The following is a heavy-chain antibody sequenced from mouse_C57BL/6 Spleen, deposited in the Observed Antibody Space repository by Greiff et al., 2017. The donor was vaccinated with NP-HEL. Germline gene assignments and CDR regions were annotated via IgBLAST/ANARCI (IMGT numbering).Heavy chain of an antibody. CDR3: AIPLYYYGSSYSSYWYFDV. V-gene: IGHV1-26*01. J-gene: IGHJ1*03. CDR2: INPNNGGT. CDR1: GYTFTDYY. D-gene: IGHD1-1*01. Sequence: VQLQQSGPELVKPGASVKISCKASGYTFTDYYMNWVKQSHGKSLEWIGDINPNNGGTSYNQKFKGKATLTVDKSSSTAYMELRSLTSEDSAVYYCAIPLYYYGSSYSSYWYFDVWGTGTTVTVSS.